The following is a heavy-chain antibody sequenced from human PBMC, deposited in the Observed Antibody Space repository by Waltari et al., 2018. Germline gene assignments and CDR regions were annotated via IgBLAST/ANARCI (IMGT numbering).Heavy chain of an antibody. CDR1: GYSFTSYW. Sequence: EVQLVQSGAEVKKPGESLKISCKGSGYSFTSYWIGWVRQMPGKGLEWMGIIYPGDSDTRYSPSFQGQVTISADKSISTAYLQWSSLKASDTAMYYCARLSDILTGYYSPGSAYYMDVWGKGTTVTVSS. V-gene: IGHV5-51*03. CDR2: IYPGDSDT. D-gene: IGHD3-9*01. CDR3: ARLSDILTGYYSPGSAYYMDV. J-gene: IGHJ6*03.